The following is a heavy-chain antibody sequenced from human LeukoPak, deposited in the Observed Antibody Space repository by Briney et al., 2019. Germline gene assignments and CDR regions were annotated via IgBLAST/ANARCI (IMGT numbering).Heavy chain of an antibody. J-gene: IGHJ3*02. V-gene: IGHV3-7*01. CDR3: ARDRETYYDILTGYYTLGDAFDI. CDR2: IKPDGSEK. D-gene: IGHD3-9*01. Sequence: GGSLRLSCAASGSIFSRYWMTWVRQAPGKGLEWVANIKPDGSEKKYVDSVKGRFTISRDNAKNTLYLQMNSLRAEDTAVYYCARDRETYYDILTGYYTLGDAFDIWGQGTMVTVSS. CDR1: GSIFSRYW.